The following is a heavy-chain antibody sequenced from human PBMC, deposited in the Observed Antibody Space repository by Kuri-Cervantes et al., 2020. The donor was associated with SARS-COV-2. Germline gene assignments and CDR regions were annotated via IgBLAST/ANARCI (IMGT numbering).Heavy chain of an antibody. D-gene: IGHD5-12*01. CDR3: ASLSPYEWLRSMDPFYYYYGMDV. CDR2: INHSGST. J-gene: IGHJ6*02. CDR1: GGSFSGYY. V-gene: IGHV4-34*01. Sequence: SETLSLTCAVYGGSFSGYYWSWIRQPPGKGLEWIGEINHSGSTNYNPSLKSRVTISVDTSKNQFSLKLSSVTAADTAVYYCASLSPYEWLRSMDPFYYYYGMDVWGQGTTVTVSS.